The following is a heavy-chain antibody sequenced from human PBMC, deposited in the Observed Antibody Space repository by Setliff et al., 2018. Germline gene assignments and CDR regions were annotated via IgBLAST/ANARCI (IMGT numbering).Heavy chain of an antibody. D-gene: IGHD3-3*01. CDR1: GGSFSGYY. V-gene: IGHV4-34*01. Sequence: SETLSLTCAVYGGSFSGYYWSWIRQPPGKGLEWIGEINHSGSTNYNPSLKSRVTISVDTSKDKFSLKLSSVTAADTAVYYCARRYNFWSGYFDYWGQGTLVTVSS. CDR3: ARRYNFWSGYFDY. CDR2: INHSGST. J-gene: IGHJ4*02.